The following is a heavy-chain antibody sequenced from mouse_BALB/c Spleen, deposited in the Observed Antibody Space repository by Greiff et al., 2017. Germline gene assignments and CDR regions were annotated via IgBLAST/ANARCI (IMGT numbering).Heavy chain of an antibody. Sequence: EVQLQESGPELVKPGASVKISCKASGYSFTGYFMNWVMQSHGKSLEWIGRINPYNGDTFYNQKFKGKATLTVDKSSSTAHMELRSLASEDSAVYYCARNYYYGSSPFAYWGQGTLVTVSA. V-gene: IGHV1-20*02. J-gene: IGHJ3*01. CDR2: INPYNGDT. D-gene: IGHD1-1*01. CDR1: GYSFTGYF. CDR3: ARNYYYGSSPFAY.